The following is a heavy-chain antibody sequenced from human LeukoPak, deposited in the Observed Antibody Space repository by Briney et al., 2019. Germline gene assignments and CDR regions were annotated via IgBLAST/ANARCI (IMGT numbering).Heavy chain of an antibody. CDR1: GFTFSSYW. CDR2: ISSSSSYI. J-gene: IGHJ4*02. V-gene: IGHV3-21*01. CDR3: AREERGDD. Sequence: GGSLRLSCAASGFTFSSYWMSWARQAPGKGLEWVSSISSSSSYIYYADSVKGRFTISRDNAKNSLYLQMNSLRAEDTAVYYCAREERGDDWGQGTLVTVSS.